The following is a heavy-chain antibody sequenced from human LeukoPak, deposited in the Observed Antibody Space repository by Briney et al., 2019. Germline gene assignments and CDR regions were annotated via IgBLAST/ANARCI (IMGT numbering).Heavy chain of an antibody. CDR3: ARDRGYSSSWGFDY. Sequence: GGSLRLSCAASGFTFSSFEMNWVRQAPGKGLEWVSYISNSGTTIYYADSVKGRFTISRDNAKNSLYLQMNSLRAEDTAVYYCARDRGYSSSWGFDYWGQGTLVTVSS. CDR2: ISNSGTTI. J-gene: IGHJ4*02. D-gene: IGHD6-13*01. CDR1: GFTFSSFE. V-gene: IGHV3-48*03.